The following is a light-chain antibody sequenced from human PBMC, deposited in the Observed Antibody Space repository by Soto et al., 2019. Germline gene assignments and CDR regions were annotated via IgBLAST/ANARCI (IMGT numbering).Light chain of an antibody. CDR3: SSYTSSSTRV. V-gene: IGLV2-14*01. CDR1: SSDVGGYNY. Sequence: QSAPTQPASVSGSPGQSITISCTGTSSDVGGYNYVSWYQQHPGKAPKLMIYDVSNRPSGVSNRFSGSKSGNTASLTISGLQAEDEADYYGSSYTSSSTRVFGGGTKLTVL. CDR2: DVS. J-gene: IGLJ2*01.